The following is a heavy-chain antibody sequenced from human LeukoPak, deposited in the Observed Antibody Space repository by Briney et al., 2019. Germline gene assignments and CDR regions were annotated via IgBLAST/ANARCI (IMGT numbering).Heavy chain of an antibody. D-gene: IGHD3-3*01. CDR1: GGSLSSYY. V-gene: IGHV4-4*07. CDR3: ARESYYGDGNLGWFDP. CDR2: IYTSGST. Sequence: SETLSLTCTVSGGSLSSYYWSWIRQPAGKGLEWIGRIYTSGSTNYNPSLKSRVTMSVDTSKNQFSLKLSSVTAADTAVYYCARESYYGDGNLGWFDPWGQGTLVTVSS. J-gene: IGHJ5*02.